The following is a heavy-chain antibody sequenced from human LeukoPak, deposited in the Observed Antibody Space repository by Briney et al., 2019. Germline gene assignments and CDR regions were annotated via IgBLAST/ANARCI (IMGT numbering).Heavy chain of an antibody. J-gene: IGHJ6*02. Sequence: GGSLRLSCVASGFTFNNYALHWVRQAPGKGLEWVAVISYDGSNKYYADSVKGRFTISRDNSKNTLYLQMNSLRAEDTAVYYCAKVNYYDSSGYYPTDYYYGMDVWGQGTTVTVSS. V-gene: IGHV3-30*04. CDR2: ISYDGSNK. CDR1: GFTFNNYA. CDR3: AKVNYYDSSGYYPTDYYYGMDV. D-gene: IGHD3-22*01.